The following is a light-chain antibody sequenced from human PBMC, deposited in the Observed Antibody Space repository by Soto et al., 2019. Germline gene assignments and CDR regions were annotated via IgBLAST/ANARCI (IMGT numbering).Light chain of an antibody. V-gene: IGKV3-20*01. CDR2: GAS. J-gene: IGKJ1*01. CDR1: QSVSNNY. CDR3: QQYGSAPRT. Sequence: ESVFTQSPCTLSLSPGERATLSCRASQSVSNNYLAWYQQKPGQAPRLLIYGASNRATGIPDRFSGSGSGTDFTLTISRLEPEDFAVYYCQQYGSAPRTFGQGTKVEI.